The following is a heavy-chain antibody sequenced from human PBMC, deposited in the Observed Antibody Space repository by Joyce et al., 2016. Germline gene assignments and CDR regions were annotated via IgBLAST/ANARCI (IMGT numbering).Heavy chain of an antibody. CDR1: GFPFSSYG. V-gene: IGHV3-30*03. J-gene: IGHJ4*02. CDR3: EIGGDHIDH. CDR2: ISFNGTKA. D-gene: IGHD2-21*01. Sequence: QVQVVESGGGVVQPGRSLRLSCAASGFPFSSYGMHWVRQAPGKGLEWVATISFNGTKAYYADALKGRFTISKKNSKNTLYLEMNSQQTEDTAVYYCEIGGDHIDHWGQGTLVTVSS.